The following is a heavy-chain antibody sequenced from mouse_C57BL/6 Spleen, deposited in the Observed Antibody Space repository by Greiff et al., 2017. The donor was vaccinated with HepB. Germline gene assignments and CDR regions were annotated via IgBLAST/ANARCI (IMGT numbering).Heavy chain of an antibody. J-gene: IGHJ3*01. V-gene: IGHV5-9*01. CDR2: ISGGGGNT. D-gene: IGHD1-1*01. Sequence: DVKLVESGGGLVKPGGSLKLSCAASGFTFSSYTMSWVRQTPEKRLEWVATISGGGGNTYYPDSVKGRFTISRDNAKNTLYLQMSSLRSEDTALYYCARNYYGSSSWFAYWGQGTLVTVSA. CDR3: ARNYYGSSSWFAY. CDR1: GFTFSSYT.